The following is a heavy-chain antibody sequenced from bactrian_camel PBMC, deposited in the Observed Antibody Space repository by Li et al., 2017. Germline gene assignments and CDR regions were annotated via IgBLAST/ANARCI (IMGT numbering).Heavy chain of an antibody. Sequence: VQLVESGGGLVQPGGSLRLSCAASGFTFSSYYMTWVRQAPGKGLEWVSTIYSDDSITAYADSVKGRFTISTDNAKSTVYLQMNSLKPEDTAMYYCAADYCTTSTSIQWWTRAHTRHYWGQGTQV. D-gene: IGHD3*01. CDR2: IYSDDSIT. CDR3: AADYCTTSTSIQWWTRAHTRHY. J-gene: IGHJ4*01. V-gene: IGHV3-2*01. CDR1: GFTFSSYY.